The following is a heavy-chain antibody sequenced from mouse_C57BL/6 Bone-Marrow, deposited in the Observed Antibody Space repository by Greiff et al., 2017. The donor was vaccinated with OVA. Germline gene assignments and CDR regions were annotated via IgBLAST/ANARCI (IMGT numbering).Heavy chain of an antibody. D-gene: IGHD2-1*01. V-gene: IGHV5-4*02. Sequence: EVKVVESGGGLVKPGGSLKLSCAASGFTFSDYYMYWVRQTPEKRLEWVATISDGGSYTYYPDSVKGRFTISRDNAKNNLYLQMSSLKSEDTAMDYCAREGNYWYFDVWGAGTTVTVSS. J-gene: IGHJ1*01. CDR3: AREGNYWYFDV. CDR2: ISDGGSYT. CDR1: GFTFSDYY.